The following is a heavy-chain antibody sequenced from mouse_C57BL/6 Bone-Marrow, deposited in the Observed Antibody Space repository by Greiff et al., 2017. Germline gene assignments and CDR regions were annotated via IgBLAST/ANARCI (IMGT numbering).Heavy chain of an antibody. CDR1: GFTFSDYG. CDR2: ISSGSSTI. CDR3: ARGRLRRAFDY. Sequence: EVQLVESGGGLVKPGGSLKLSCAASGFTFSDYGMHWVRQAPEKGLEWVAYISSGSSTIYSADTVKGRFTISRDNAKNTLFLQMTSLRSEDTAMYYCARGRLRRAFDYWGQGTTLTVSS. J-gene: IGHJ2*01. D-gene: IGHD2-4*01. V-gene: IGHV5-17*01.